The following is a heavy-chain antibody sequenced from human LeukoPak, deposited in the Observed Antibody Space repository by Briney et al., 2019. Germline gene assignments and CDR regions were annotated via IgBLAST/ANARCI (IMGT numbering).Heavy chain of an antibody. V-gene: IGHV1-8*01. CDR1: GYTFTSYD. D-gene: IGHD1-7*01. CDR2: MNPNSGNT. J-gene: IGHJ6*03. CDR3: ARSPRNYWANYYYYMDV. Sequence: ASVKVSCKASGYTFTSYDINWVRQATGQGLEWMGWMNPNSGNTGYAQKFQGRVTMTRNTSISTAYMELSSLRSEDTAVYYCARSPRNYWANYYYYMDVWGKGTTVTVSS.